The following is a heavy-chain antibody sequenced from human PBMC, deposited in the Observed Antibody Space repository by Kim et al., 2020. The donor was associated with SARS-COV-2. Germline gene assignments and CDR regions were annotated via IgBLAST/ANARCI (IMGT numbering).Heavy chain of an antibody. V-gene: IGHV4-34*01. Sequence: SETLSLTCAVYGGSFSGYYWSWIRQPPGKGLEWIGEINHSGSTNYNPSLKSRVTISVDTSKNQFSLKLSSVTAADTAVYYCASLITNSSGRRNSRGYYYYGMDVWGQGTTVTVSS. J-gene: IGHJ6*02. CDR2: INHSGST. CDR1: GGSFSGYY. D-gene: IGHD6-19*01. CDR3: ASLITNSSGRRNSRGYYYYGMDV.